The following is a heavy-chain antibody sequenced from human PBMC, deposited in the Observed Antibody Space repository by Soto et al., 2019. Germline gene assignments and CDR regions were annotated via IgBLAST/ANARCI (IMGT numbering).Heavy chain of an antibody. J-gene: IGHJ4*02. D-gene: IGHD3-16*01. CDR2: SSAYNGST. Sequence: QVQLVQSEAEVKKPGASVKVSCKASGYTFTSYGISWVRQAPGQGLEWMGWSSAYNGSTNYAHKLPARVTLSSASSSSTAYLELRTLISDVTAVSYFARDKPNDGGYGGQGTLVTFS. V-gene: IGHV1-18*01. CDR3: ARDKPNDGGY. CDR1: GYTFTSYG.